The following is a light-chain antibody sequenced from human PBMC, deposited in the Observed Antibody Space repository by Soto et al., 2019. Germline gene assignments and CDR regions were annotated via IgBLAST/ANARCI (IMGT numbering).Light chain of an antibody. CDR3: QQYYSTPQT. J-gene: IGKJ1*01. CDR2: WAS. V-gene: IGKV4-1*01. Sequence: DIVMTQSPDSLAVSLGERATINCKSSQSVLYSSNNKNYLAWYQQKPGQLPKLLIYWASTRESGVPDRFSGSGSGTDFTLTNSSLQAEDVAVYHCQQYYSTPQTFGQGTNVEIK. CDR1: QSVLYSSNNKNY.